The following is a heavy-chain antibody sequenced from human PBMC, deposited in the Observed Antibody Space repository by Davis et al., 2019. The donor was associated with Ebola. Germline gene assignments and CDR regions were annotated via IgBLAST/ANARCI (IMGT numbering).Heavy chain of an antibody. Sequence: ASVKVSCKASGYTFTGYYMHWVRQAPGQGLEWMGWINPNSGGTNYAQKFQGWVTMTRDTSISTAYMELSRLRSDDTAVYYCARGGYCTGGVCYYFDYWGQGTLVTVST. CDR1: GYTFTGYY. D-gene: IGHD2-8*02. V-gene: IGHV1-2*04. CDR2: INPNSGGT. CDR3: ARGGYCTGGVCYYFDY. J-gene: IGHJ4*02.